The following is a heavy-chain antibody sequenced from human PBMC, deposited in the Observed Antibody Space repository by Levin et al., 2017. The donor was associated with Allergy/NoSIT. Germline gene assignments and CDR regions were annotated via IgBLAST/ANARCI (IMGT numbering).Heavy chain of an antibody. J-gene: IGHJ4*02. Sequence: LSLTCVASGFTFKANGMVWVRQTPGNGLDWVAAILYDGSKEYYADSVQGRFSISRDNSKDTLYLQMNSLRLDDTGLYYCAKGGGVIDNWGQGTLVTVSS. CDR2: ILYDGSKE. CDR3: AKGGGVIDN. CDR1: GFTFKANG. V-gene: IGHV3-30*18. D-gene: IGHD1-26*01.